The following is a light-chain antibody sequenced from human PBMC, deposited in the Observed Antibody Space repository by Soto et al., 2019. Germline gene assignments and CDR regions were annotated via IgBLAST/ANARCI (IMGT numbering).Light chain of an antibody. Sequence: QSVLTQPASVSGSPGQSITISCTETSSVFGTYNLVSWYQQNPGKAPKLMIYEVTKRPSGVSNRFSGSQSGNTASLTISGLQAEDEADYYCCSYVHTNTLVFGGGTKVTVL. CDR3: CSYVHTNTLV. CDR1: SSVFGTYNL. V-gene: IGLV2-23*02. CDR2: EVT. J-gene: IGLJ3*02.